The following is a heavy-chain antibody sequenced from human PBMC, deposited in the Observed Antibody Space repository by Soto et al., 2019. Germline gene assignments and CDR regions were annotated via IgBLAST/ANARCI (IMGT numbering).Heavy chain of an antibody. CDR2: IYNSGST. V-gene: IGHV4-59*01. CDR3: ARVWDSSLWFDP. J-gene: IGHJ5*02. D-gene: IGHD6-13*01. Sequence: SETLSLTCTVSGGSIRSYYWSWIRQPPGKGLEWIGYIYNSGSTSYKSSLKSRVTISIDTSKNQLSLKLSSVTAADTAVYYCARVWDSSLWFDPWGQGTLVTVSS. CDR1: GGSIRSYY.